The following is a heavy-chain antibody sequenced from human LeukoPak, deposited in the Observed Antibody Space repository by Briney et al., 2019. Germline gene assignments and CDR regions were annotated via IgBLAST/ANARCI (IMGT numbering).Heavy chain of an antibody. V-gene: IGHV3-23*01. CDR2: ISGSGGNT. D-gene: IGHD3-22*01. CDR3: AKDDLVTYYYDSSGYYAAQLNWFDP. J-gene: IGHJ5*02. Sequence: GGSLRLSCAASGFTFSSYAMSWVRQAPGKGLEWVSAISGSGGNTYYADSVKGRFTISRDNSKNTLYLQMNSLRAEDTAVYYCAKDDLVTYYYDSSGYYAAQLNWFDPWGQGTLVTVSS. CDR1: GFTFSSYA.